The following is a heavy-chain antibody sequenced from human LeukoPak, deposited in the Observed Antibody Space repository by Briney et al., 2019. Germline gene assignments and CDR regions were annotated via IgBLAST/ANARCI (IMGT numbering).Heavy chain of an antibody. CDR3: AKDQTYCSGGSCSQKRGGDEYFDY. J-gene: IGHJ4*02. V-gene: IGHV3-23*01. CDR2: ISGSGGST. CDR1: GFTFSSYA. D-gene: IGHD2-15*01. Sequence: AGGSLRLSCAASGFTFSSYAMSWVRQAPGKGLEWVSAISGSGGSTYYADSVKVRFTISRDNSKNTLYLQMNSLRAEDTAVYYCAKDQTYCSGGSCSQKRGGDEYFDYWGQGTLVTVSS.